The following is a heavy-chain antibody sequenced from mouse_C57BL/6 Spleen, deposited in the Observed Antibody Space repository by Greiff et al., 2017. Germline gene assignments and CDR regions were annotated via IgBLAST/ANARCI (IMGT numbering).Heavy chain of an antibody. CDR1: GYTFTSYW. J-gene: IGHJ3*01. CDR2: IYPGSGST. Sequence: QVQLQQSGAELVKPGASVKMSCKASGYTFTSYWITWVKQRPGQGLEWIGDIYPGSGSTNYNEKFKSKATLTVDTSSSTAYMQLSSLTSEDSAVYYCARGDYYGYDGFAYWGQGTLVTVSA. V-gene: IGHV1-55*01. D-gene: IGHD2-2*01. CDR3: ARGDYYGYDGFAY.